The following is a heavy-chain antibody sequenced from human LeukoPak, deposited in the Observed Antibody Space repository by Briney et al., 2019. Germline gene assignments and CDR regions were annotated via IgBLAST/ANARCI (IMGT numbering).Heavy chain of an antibody. V-gene: IGHV3-7*01. CDR1: GFTFSSYW. CDR3: ARDVGVVVVAATTYYYYYYMDV. J-gene: IGHJ6*03. CDR2: IKQDGSEK. Sequence: GGSLRLSCAASGFTFSSYWMSWVRQAPGKGLEWVANIKQDGSEKYYVDSVKGRFTISRDNAKNSLYLQMNSLRAEDTAVYYCARDVGVVVVAATTYYYYYYMDVWGKGTTVTVSS. D-gene: IGHD2-15*01.